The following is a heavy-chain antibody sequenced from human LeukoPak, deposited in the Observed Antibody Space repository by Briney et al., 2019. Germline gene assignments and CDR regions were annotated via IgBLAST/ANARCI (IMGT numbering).Heavy chain of an antibody. V-gene: IGHV4-59*01. J-gene: IGHJ4*02. Sequence: SETLSLTCAVYGGSFSGYYWSWIRQPAGKGLEWIGYIYYSGSIKYNPSLKSRVTMSVDTSKNQFSLKLSSVTAADTAVYYCARGSWIQSSRAIYYFDYWGQGTLVTVSS. CDR3: ARGSWIQSSRAIYYFDY. CDR2: IYYSGSI. CDR1: GGSFSGYY. D-gene: IGHD5-18*01.